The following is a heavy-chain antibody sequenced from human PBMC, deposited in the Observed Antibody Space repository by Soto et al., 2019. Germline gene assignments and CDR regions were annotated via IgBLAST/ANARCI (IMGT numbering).Heavy chain of an antibody. V-gene: IGHV1-69*01. CDR2: VIPLFDTA. J-gene: IGHJ6*02. D-gene: IGHD5-18*01. CDR1: GGIFTNNA. Sequence: QVQVVQSGAEVKKPGSSVKVSCKVSGGIFTNNAISWVRQAPGQGLEWLGGVIPLFDTAYYAQIFRGRLRISADGATTPAYLDLGGLTSADTPVFFGATGGHNVGSNFSPGMDVWAKGPQSPSP. CDR3: ATGGHNVGSNFSPGMDV.